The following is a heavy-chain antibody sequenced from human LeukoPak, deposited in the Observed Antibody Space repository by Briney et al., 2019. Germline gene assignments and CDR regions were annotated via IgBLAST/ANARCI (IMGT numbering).Heavy chain of an antibody. J-gene: IGHJ4*02. CDR1: GFTFSSYT. CDR3: AKHPLAGGNPDY. CDR2: INGNGVAT. D-gene: IGHD1-14*01. Sequence: GGTLRLSCAASGFTFSSYTMSWVRQTPGKGLEWVSDINGNGVATFYAGSVVGRFTISKDYSKKMLYLQMSSLSVEDTAVYCCAKHPLAGGNPDYWGQGTLVTVPS. V-gene: IGHV3-23*01.